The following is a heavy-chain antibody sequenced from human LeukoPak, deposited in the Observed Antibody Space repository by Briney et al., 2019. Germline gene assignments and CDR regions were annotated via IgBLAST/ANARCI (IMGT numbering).Heavy chain of an antibody. D-gene: IGHD2-15*01. V-gene: IGHV4-59*01. CDR3: ARDGGGGYY. Sequence: SETLSLTCTVSGGSISSFYWSWIRQPPGKGLEWIGYIYYSGSTNYNPSLKSRVTISVDTSKNQFSLNLTSLTTADTAVNYCARDGGGGYYWGQGALATVSS. J-gene: IGHJ4*02. CDR2: IYYSGST. CDR1: GGSISSFY.